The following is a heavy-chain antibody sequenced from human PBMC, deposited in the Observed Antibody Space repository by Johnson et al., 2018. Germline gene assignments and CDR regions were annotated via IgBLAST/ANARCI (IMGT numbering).Heavy chain of an antibody. D-gene: IGHD3-10*01. V-gene: IGHV1-69*01. J-gene: IGHJ3*02. CDR1: GGTFSSYA. CDR2: LITIFGTA. Sequence: QVQLVESGAEVKKPGSSVKVSCKASGGTFSSYAISWVRQAPGHGLAWMGGLITIFGTANYAQKFQGRVTITADESTGTAYMELSSLRSEDTAVYYCAADRGVGEAFDIWGQGTMVTVSS. CDR3: AADRGVGEAFDI.